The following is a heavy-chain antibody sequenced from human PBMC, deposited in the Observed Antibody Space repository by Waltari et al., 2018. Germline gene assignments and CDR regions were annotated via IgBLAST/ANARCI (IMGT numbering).Heavy chain of an antibody. D-gene: IGHD2-21*01. Sequence: EVQLVESGGGLVQPGGSLRLSCAAAGFTSFYDFISWVRQGPGKGLEWISASSDGGVYTYYADSVEGRFTISRDSSKNTIYLQMNSLRVEDTALYYCAKGFEDLLPFDHWGQGTQVTVSS. CDR1: GFTSFYDF. CDR2: SSDGGVYT. V-gene: IGHV3-23*04. J-gene: IGHJ4*02. CDR3: AKGFEDLLPFDH.